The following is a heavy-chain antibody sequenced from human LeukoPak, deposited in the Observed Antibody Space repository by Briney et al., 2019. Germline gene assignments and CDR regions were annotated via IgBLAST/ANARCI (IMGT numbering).Heavy chain of an antibody. D-gene: IGHD6-19*01. Sequence: EASVKVSCKASGYTFTGYYMHWVRQAPGQGLEWMGWINPNSGGTNYAQKFQGRVTMTRDTSISTAYMELSRLRSDDTAVYYCARGGKTVAGIGDPDYWGQGTLVTVSS. J-gene: IGHJ4*02. CDR3: ARGGKTVAGIGDPDY. V-gene: IGHV1-2*02. CDR1: GYTFTGYY. CDR2: INPNSGGT.